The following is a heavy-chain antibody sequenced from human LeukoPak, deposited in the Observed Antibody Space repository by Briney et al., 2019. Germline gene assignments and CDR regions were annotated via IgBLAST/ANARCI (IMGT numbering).Heavy chain of an antibody. J-gene: IGHJ6*03. CDR3: ARGPTRRVYYYYYYYMDV. D-gene: IGHD6-13*01. CDR1: GGSISSSSYY. CDR2: IYYSGST. Sequence: NPSETLSLTCTVSGGSISSSSYYWGWIRQPPGKGLEWIGSIYYSGSTYYNPSLKSRVTISVDTSKNQFSLKLSSVTAADTAVYYCARGPTRRVYYYYYYYMDVWGKGTTVTVSS. V-gene: IGHV4-39*01.